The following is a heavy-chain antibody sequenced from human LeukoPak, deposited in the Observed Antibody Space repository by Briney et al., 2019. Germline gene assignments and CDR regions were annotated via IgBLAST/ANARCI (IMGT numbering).Heavy chain of an antibody. D-gene: IGHD2-2*01. Sequence: QPGGSLRLSCAASGFTVSSNYMSWVRQAPGKGLEWVSVIYSGGSTYYADSVKGRFTISRDNSKNTLYLQMNSLRAEDTAVYYCAKDHEYQLRQEDCWGQGTLVTVSS. CDR1: GFTVSSNY. V-gene: IGHV3-53*05. CDR3: AKDHEYQLRQEDC. CDR2: IYSGGST. J-gene: IGHJ4*02.